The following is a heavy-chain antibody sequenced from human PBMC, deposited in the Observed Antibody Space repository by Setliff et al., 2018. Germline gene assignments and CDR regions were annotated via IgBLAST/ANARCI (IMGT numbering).Heavy chain of an antibody. CDR2: IYHKGRT. D-gene: IGHD3-3*01. Sequence: SETLSLTCDVSGASIGSGHYWGWIRQPPGKGLEWIATIYHKGRTYFNPSLQSRVTMSLDRSKNQLSLRLTSVTASDTAVYYCASPRRDDLDSPFDPFYIWGHGTRVTVSS. V-gene: IGHV4-38-2*01. J-gene: IGHJ3*02. CDR1: GASIGSGHY. CDR3: ASPRRDDLDSPFDPFYI.